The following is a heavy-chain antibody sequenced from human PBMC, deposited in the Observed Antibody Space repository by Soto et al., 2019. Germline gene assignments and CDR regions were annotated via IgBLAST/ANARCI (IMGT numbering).Heavy chain of an antibody. CDR1: GGTFSTYI. D-gene: IGHD3-22*01. Sequence: QVQLVQSGAEVKKPGSSVKVSCKVSGGTFSTYIISWVRQAPGQGLEWMGGIIPIFGTANYAQKFQGKVTITAEKSTSTAYMELSSLRSEDTAIYYCAREDSSGYRFDYWGQGTLVTVST. J-gene: IGHJ4*02. CDR2: IIPIFGTA. V-gene: IGHV1-69*06. CDR3: AREDSSGYRFDY.